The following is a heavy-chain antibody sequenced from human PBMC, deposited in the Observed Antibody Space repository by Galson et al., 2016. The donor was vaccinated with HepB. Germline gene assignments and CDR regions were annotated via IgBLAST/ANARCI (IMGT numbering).Heavy chain of an antibody. CDR1: GGSFSGYY. J-gene: IGHJ4*02. D-gene: IGHD6-19*01. Sequence: LSLTCAVDGGSFSGYYWNWIRQSPGKGLEWIGEVNNGGITNYNPSLKSRITISEDTSRKQFSLKLTSVTAADTAVYYCARGWASSDWYPHFHYWGQGTLVTVSS. CDR2: VNNGGIT. V-gene: IGHV4-34*01. CDR3: ARGWASSDWYPHFHY.